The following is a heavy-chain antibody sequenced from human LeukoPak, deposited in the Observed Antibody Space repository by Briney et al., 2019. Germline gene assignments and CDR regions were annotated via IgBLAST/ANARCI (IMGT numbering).Heavy chain of an antibody. CDR3: AKAGPGFGFDY. V-gene: IGHV3-48*03. CDR2: ISSSGGTI. Sequence: PGGSLRLSCAASGFTFSSYEMNWVRQAPGKGLEWVSDISSSGGTIDYADSVKGRCSISRDNAKNSLYLHMNSLRAEDTAVYYCAKAGPGFGFDYWGQGTLVTASS. J-gene: IGHJ4*02. CDR1: GFTFSSYE. D-gene: IGHD3-10*01.